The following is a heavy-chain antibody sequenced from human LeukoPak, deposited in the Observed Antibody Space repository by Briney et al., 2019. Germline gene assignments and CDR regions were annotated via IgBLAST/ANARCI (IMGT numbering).Heavy chain of an antibody. CDR2: IYYSGST. V-gene: IGHV4-31*03. J-gene: IGHJ4*02. CDR3: ARGYGDSPYFDY. D-gene: IGHD4-17*01. CDR1: GGSISRGGYY. Sequence: TLSLTCTVSGGSISRGGYYWGWSRQHPGKGLEWIGYIYYSGSTYYNPSLKSRVTISVDTSKNQFSLKLSSVTAADTAVYYCARGYGDSPYFDYWGQGTLVTVSS.